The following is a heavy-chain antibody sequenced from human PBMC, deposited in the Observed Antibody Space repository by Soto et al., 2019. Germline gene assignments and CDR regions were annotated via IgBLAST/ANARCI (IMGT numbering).Heavy chain of an antibody. Sequence: SETLSLTCTVSGGSISSSSYYWGWIRQPPGKGLEWIGSIYYSGSTYYNPSLKSRVTISVDTSKNQFSLKLSSVTAADTAVYYCARQIAAAGYPGVFDYWGQGTLVTVSS. V-gene: IGHV4-39*01. CDR3: ARQIAAAGYPGVFDY. CDR2: IYYSGST. D-gene: IGHD6-13*01. J-gene: IGHJ4*02. CDR1: GGSISSSSYY.